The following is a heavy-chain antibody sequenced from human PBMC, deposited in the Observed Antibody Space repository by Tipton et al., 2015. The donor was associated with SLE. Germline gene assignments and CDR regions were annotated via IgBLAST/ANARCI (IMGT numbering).Heavy chain of an antibody. J-gene: IGHJ2*01. Sequence: SLRLSCAASGFTFSSYAMSWVRQAPGKGLEWVSAISGSGGSTYYADSVKGRFTISRDNSKNTLYLQMNSLRAEDTAVYYCAKDALGYYDSSGYYWYFDLWGRGTLVTVSS. CDR3: AKDALGYYDSSGYYWYFDL. D-gene: IGHD3-22*01. CDR2: ISGSGGST. CDR1: GFTFSSYA. V-gene: IGHV3-23*01.